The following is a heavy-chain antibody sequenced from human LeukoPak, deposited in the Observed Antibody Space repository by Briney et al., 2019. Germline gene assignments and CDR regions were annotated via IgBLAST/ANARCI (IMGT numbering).Heavy chain of an antibody. CDR1: GYTFTSYD. V-gene: IGHV1-8*01. J-gene: IGHJ4*02. D-gene: IGHD5-12*01. Sequence: ASMKVSCKTCGYTFTSYDINWLRQATGQGPEWMGRVSPNSGDSDYAQRFQGRVTMTRDTSISTAYMELSSLTYEDTAVYYCASYNGYAKWGQGTLVTVSS. CDR2: VSPNSGDS. CDR3: ASYNGYAK.